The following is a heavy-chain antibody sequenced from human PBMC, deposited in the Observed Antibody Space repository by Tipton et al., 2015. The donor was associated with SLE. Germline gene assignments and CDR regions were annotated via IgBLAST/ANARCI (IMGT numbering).Heavy chain of an antibody. CDR3: ARDRVPAARGLGWLDP. CDR2: IIPSGGRT. V-gene: IGHV1-46*01. Sequence: QVQLVQSGAEVKKPGASMKVSCKASGYTFSDYYIHWVRQAPGQGLEWMGIIIPSGGRTNYAQKFQGRVTMTRDTSKNQFSLKLTSVTAADTAVYYCARDRVPAARGLGWLDPWGQGILVTVSS. D-gene: IGHD2-2*01. J-gene: IGHJ5*02. CDR1: GYTFSDYY.